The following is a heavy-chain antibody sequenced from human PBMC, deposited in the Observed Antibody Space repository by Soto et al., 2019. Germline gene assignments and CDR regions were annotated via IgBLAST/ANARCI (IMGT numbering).Heavy chain of an antibody. D-gene: IGHD5-18*01. CDR1: GGSISSYY. CDR2: IYYSGST. Sequence: QVQLQESGPGLVKPSETLSLTCTVSGGSISSYYWSWIRQPPGKGLEWIGYIYYSGSTNYNPSLKSRVTISVDTSKNQFSLKLSSVTAADTALYYCARGGYSYGGTYFDYWGQGTLVTVSS. V-gene: IGHV4-59*01. J-gene: IGHJ4*02. CDR3: ARGGYSYGGTYFDY.